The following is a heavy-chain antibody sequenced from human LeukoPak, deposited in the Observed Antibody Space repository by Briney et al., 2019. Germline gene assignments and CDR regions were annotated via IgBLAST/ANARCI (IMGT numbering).Heavy chain of an antibody. CDR1: GFNFGIYG. D-gene: IGHD5-18*01. Sequence: PGRSLRLSCTASGFNFGIYGMHWVRQAPGKGLEWVAVMWDDGTNEYYVESVKGRFTISRDNAKNSLYLQMNSLRAEDTALYYCAKAGPFVDTAMSAYDYWGQGTLVTVSS. V-gene: IGHV3-33*03. CDR3: AKAGPFVDTAMSAYDY. CDR2: MWDDGTNE. J-gene: IGHJ4*02.